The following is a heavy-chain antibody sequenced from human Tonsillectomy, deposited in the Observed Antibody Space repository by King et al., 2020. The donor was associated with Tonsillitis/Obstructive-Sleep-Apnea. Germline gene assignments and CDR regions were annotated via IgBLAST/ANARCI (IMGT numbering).Heavy chain of an antibody. CDR2: IWYDGSNK. D-gene: IGHD6-19*01. V-gene: IGHV3-33*01. CDR1: GFTFSSYG. J-gene: IGHJ4*02. CDR3: ARDGDSYSSGWYCFDY. Sequence: VQLVESGGGVVQPGRSLRLSCAASGFTFSSYGMHWFRQAPGKGLERVAVIWYDGSNKYYADSVKGRFTISRDNSKNTLDLEMNSLRAEDTAVYYCARDGDSYSSGWYCFDYWGQGTLVTVSS.